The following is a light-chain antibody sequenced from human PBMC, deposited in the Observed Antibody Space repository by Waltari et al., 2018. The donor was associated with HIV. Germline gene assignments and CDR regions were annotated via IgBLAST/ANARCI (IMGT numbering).Light chain of an antibody. V-gene: IGKV1-5*03. CDR2: NAS. CDR3: QQYNSYAWT. CDR1: QNIISW. Sequence: DIQMTQSPSPLSASVGDRVTITCRASQNIISWLAWYQQKPGNAPKLRIYNASSLEIGVPSMFSGSGSGTEFTLTISNLQPDDFATYYCQQYNSYAWTFGQGTKVEIK. J-gene: IGKJ1*01.